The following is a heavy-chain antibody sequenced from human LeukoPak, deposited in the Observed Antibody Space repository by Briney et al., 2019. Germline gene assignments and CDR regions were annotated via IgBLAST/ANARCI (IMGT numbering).Heavy chain of an antibody. D-gene: IGHD3-22*01. CDR3: AGDGYDSGTDV. Sequence: GGSLRLSCAASGFTFSSYEMNWVRQAPGKGLEWVSYISSSGSNIYYADSVKGRFTISRDNAKNSLYLQMNSLRAEDTAVYYCAGDGYDSGTDVWGQGTTVTVSS. CDR1: GFTFSSYE. J-gene: IGHJ6*02. V-gene: IGHV3-48*03. CDR2: ISSSGSNI.